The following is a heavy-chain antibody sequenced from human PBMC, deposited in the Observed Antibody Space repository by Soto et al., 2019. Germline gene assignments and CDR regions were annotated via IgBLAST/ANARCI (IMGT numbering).Heavy chain of an antibody. V-gene: IGHV1-2*02. Sequence: ASLKVSCKASGCTFTAHYMNGVRQAPGQGLEWMGWINPNSGDTKYVEKFQGRVTMTRDTSISTAYMELSSLRSDDTAVYYCASVNSGSYHHGLFDYWGQGALVTVSS. CDR2: INPNSGDT. J-gene: IGHJ4*02. CDR3: ASVNSGSYHHGLFDY. D-gene: IGHD1-26*01. CDR1: GCTFTAHY.